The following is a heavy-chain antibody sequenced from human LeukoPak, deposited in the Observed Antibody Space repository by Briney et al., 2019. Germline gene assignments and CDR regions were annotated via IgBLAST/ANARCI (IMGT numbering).Heavy chain of an antibody. CDR1: GFTFSNYA. D-gene: IGHD2-15*01. V-gene: IGHV3-23*01. CDR3: AKGVDSGGTCYSSIDC. J-gene: IGHJ4*02. Sequence: GGSLRLSCAASGFTFSNYAMTWVRQAPGKGLEWVSVISGSGGNTLYANSVKGRFSISRDNSRNTLYLQMNSLRAEDTAVYYCAKGVDSGGTCYSSIDCWGQGTLVTVSS. CDR2: ISGSGGNT.